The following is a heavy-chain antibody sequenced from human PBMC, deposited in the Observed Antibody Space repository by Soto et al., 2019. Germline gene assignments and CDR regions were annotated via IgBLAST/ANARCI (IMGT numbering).Heavy chain of an antibody. J-gene: IGHJ4*02. CDR1: GFTFSSYG. Sequence: GSLRLSCAASGFTFSSYGMHWVRQAPGKGLEWVAVISYDGSNKYYADSVKGRFTISGDNSKNTLYLQMNSLRAEDTAVYYCAKEVAVVAAIGSLDYWGQGTLVTVSS. D-gene: IGHD2-15*01. V-gene: IGHV3-30*18. CDR2: ISYDGSNK. CDR3: AKEVAVVAAIGSLDY.